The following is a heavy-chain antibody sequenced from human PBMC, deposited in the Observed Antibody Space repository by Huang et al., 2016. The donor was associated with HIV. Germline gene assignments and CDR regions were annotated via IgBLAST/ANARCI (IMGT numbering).Heavy chain of an antibody. CDR1: GGTFGSYD. CDR2: IIPIFDTG. D-gene: IGHD6-13*01. CDR3: ARDLTGTRAAAAGIRGDAFDV. V-gene: IGHV1-69*13. Sequence: QVQLVQSGAEVKKPGSSVKVSCKASGGTFGSYDISWVRQAPGQGLEWMGGIIPIFDTGNYAQKVQGRVRITADASTSTAYMELTSLRSEDTAVYYCARDLTGTRAAAAGIRGDAFDVWGQGTLVTVSS. J-gene: IGHJ3*01.